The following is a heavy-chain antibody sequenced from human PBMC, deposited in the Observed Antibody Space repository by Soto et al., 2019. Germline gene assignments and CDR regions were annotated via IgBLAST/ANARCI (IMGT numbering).Heavy chain of an antibody. D-gene: IGHD5-12*01. V-gene: IGHV3-23*01. Sequence: EVQLLESGGGLVQPGGSLSLSFAASGFTFSAFAMNWVRQPPGKGLEWVSSVDYTGSYTFYAASVKGRFTISRDNSKNMVYLELNSLRAEDTAVYYCAKRSGGFSEFDYWGQGTLVIVSS. J-gene: IGHJ4*02. CDR3: AKRSGGFSEFDY. CDR1: GFTFSAFA. CDR2: VDYTGSYT.